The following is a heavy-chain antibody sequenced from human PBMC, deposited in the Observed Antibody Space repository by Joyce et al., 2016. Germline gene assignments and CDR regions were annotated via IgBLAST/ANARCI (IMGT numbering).Heavy chain of an antibody. D-gene: IGHD2-2*01. CDR2: ISPDGRKK. CDR3: ARSPSNSWHTFDS. CDR1: GFTFNRYA. Sequence: QVQLVESGGGVAQPGRSLRLSCAASGFTFNRYAMQWVRQNPGTGLEWVAVISPDGRKKFYSDSVKDRFIISRDNSNKMVFVQMNSLRVEDTGVYYCARSPSNSWHTFDSWGQGTLVSVSS. V-gene: IGHV3-30*04. J-gene: IGHJ4*02.